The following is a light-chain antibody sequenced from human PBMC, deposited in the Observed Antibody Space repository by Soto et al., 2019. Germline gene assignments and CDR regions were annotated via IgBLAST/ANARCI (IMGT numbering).Light chain of an antibody. Sequence: DIHMTQSPSTLSASVGDRVTITCRASQSVSSWLAWYQQKPGKAPKLLIYDASTLQGGVPSRFSGSGSGTEFILTINCLQPDDFAPYYCQQYNTYSTFGPGTKVDI. J-gene: IGKJ3*01. V-gene: IGKV1-5*01. CDR2: DAS. CDR1: QSVSSW. CDR3: QQYNTYST.